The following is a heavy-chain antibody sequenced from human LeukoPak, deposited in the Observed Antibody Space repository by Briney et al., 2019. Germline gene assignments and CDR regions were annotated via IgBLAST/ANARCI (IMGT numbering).Heavy chain of an antibody. CDR1: GYTFTSHY. J-gene: IGHJ4*02. V-gene: IGHV1-46*01. Sequence: ASVKVSCKASGYTFTSHYMHWVRQAPGQGLEWMGIINPSGGSTSYAQKFQGRVTMTRDMSTSTVYMELSSLRSEDTAVYYCASGYSGSYFSDYWGQGTLVTVSS. D-gene: IGHD1-26*01. CDR3: ASGYSGSYFSDY. CDR2: INPSGGST.